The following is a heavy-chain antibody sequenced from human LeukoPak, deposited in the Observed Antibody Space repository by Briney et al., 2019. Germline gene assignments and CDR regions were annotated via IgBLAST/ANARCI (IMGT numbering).Heavy chain of an antibody. CDR1: GFTFSSYG. D-gene: IGHD6-13*01. V-gene: IGHV3-30*18. Sequence: PGGSLRLSCAASGFTFSSYGMHWVRQAPGEGLEWVGVISYDGSNKYYADSVKGRFTISRDNSKNTLYVQMNSLRGEDTAVYYCAKDRIAAAWGSYNYYYGLDVWGQGTTVTVSS. J-gene: IGHJ6*02. CDR3: AKDRIAAAWGSYNYYYGLDV. CDR2: ISYDGSNK.